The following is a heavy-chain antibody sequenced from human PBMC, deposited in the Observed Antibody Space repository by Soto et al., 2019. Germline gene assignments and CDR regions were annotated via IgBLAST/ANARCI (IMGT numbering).Heavy chain of an antibody. CDR2: IYTSGST. CDR1: GGSISSYY. D-gene: IGHD3-10*01. V-gene: IGHV4-4*07. CDR3: AREGLLWFGDTSGVGWFDP. Sequence: SETLSLTCTVSGGSISSYYWSWIRQPAGKGLEWTGRIYTSGSTNYNPSLKSRVTMSVDTSKNQFSLKLSSVTAADTAVYYCAREGLLWFGDTSGVGWFDPWGQGTLVTVSS. J-gene: IGHJ5*02.